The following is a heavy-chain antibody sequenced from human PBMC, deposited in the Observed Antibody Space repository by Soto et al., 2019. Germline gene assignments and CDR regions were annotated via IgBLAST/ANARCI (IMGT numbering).Heavy chain of an antibody. V-gene: IGHV5-51*01. CDR2: IYPGDSDT. J-gene: IGHJ6*02. CDR3: ARPGQGEDTDMAGDYYGMDV. CDR1: GYSFTSYW. D-gene: IGHD5-18*01. Sequence: GESLKISCKGSGYSFTSYWIGWVRQMPGKGLEWMGIIYPGDSDTRYSPSFQGQVTISADKSISTAYLQWSSLKASDTAMYYCARPGQGEDTDMAGDYYGMDVWGQGTTVTVSS.